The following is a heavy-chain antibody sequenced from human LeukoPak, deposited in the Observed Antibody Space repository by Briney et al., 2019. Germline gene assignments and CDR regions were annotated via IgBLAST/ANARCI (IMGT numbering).Heavy chain of an antibody. D-gene: IGHD3-9*01. Sequence: ASVKVSCKASGYTFTSYGIRWVRQAPGQGLEWMGWISAYNGNINYAQKLQGRVTMTTDTSTSTAYMELRSLRSDDTAVYYCARPYYDILTGYYGGAFDIWGQGTMVTVSS. CDR1: GYTFTSYG. J-gene: IGHJ3*02. V-gene: IGHV1-18*01. CDR2: ISAYNGNI. CDR3: ARPYYDILTGYYGGAFDI.